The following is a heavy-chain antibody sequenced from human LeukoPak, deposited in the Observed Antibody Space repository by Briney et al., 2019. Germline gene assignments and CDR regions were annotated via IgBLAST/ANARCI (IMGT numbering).Heavy chain of an antibody. D-gene: IGHD2-2*01. CDR3: ARTVVVPAAIYYYYYGMDV. J-gene: IGHJ6*02. CDR2: IYTSGST. Sequence: SETLSPTCTASGGSISSGSYYWSWIRQPAGKGLEWIGRIYTSGSTNYNPSLKSRVTISVDTSKNQFSLKLSSVTAADTAVYYCARTVVVPAAIYYYYYGMDVWGQGTTVTVSS. V-gene: IGHV4-61*02. CDR1: GGSISSGSYY.